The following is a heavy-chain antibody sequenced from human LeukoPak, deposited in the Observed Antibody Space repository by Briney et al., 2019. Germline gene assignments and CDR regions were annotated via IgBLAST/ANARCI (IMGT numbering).Heavy chain of an antibody. CDR3: ARDLFRYYYDSSGPGAFDI. CDR1: GGTFSSYT. D-gene: IGHD3-22*01. CDR2: IIPIFGTA. J-gene: IGHJ3*02. V-gene: IGHV1-69*06. Sequence: ASVKVSCKASGGTFSSYTINWVRQAPGQGLEWMGGIIPIFGTANYAQRFQGRVTITADKSTSTAYMELSSLRSEDTAVYYCARDLFRYYYDSSGPGAFDIWGQGTMVTVSS.